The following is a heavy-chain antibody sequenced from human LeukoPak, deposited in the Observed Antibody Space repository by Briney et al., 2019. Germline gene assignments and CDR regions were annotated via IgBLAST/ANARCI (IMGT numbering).Heavy chain of an antibody. CDR1: GFTFSDYD. Sequence: PGGSLRLSCAASGFTFSDYDMHWVRQATGKGLEWVSAIGTAGDTYYTGSGKGRFTISRENGKNSLYLQMNSLRAGDTAVYYCARVAKERVGGVYYFDYWGQGTLVTVSS. V-gene: IGHV3-13*01. CDR3: ARVAKERVGGVYYFDY. J-gene: IGHJ4*02. CDR2: IGTAGDT. D-gene: IGHD1-1*01.